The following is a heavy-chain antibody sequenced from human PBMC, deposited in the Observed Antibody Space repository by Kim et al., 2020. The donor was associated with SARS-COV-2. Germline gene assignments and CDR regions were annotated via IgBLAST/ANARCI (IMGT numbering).Heavy chain of an antibody. CDR1: GFTFDDYA. V-gene: IGHV3-9*01. D-gene: IGHD3-10*01. J-gene: IGHJ6*02. CDR2: ISWNSGSI. Sequence: GGSLRLSCAASGFTFDDYAMHWVRQAPGKGLEWVSGISWNSGSIDYADSVKGRFTISRDNAKNSLYLQMNSLRAEDTALYYCAKDTGAIVLWFGESNGMDVWGQGTTVTVSS. CDR3: AKDTGAIVLWFGESNGMDV.